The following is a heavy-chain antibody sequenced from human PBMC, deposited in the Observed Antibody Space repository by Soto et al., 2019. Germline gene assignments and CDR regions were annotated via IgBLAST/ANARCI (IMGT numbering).Heavy chain of an antibody. CDR3: ASTDFWSGHYYYYGMDV. V-gene: IGHV1-69*06. D-gene: IGHD3-3*01. CDR2: IIPIFGTA. CDR1: GGTFSSYA. Sequence: SVKVSCKASGGTFSSYAISWVRQTPGQGLEWMGGIIPIFGTANYAQKFQGRVTITADKSTSTAYMQLSSLISEDTAVYYCASTDFWSGHYYYYGMDVWGQGTTVTAP. J-gene: IGHJ6*02.